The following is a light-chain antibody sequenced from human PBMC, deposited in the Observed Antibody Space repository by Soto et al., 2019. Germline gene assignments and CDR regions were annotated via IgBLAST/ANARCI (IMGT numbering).Light chain of an antibody. V-gene: IGKV3-15*01. CDR2: DTS. CDR1: QSLRGK. J-gene: IGKJ1*01. Sequence: VMTQSPATLSVSPGERATLSCRASQSLRGKLAWFQQRPGQALRLLIYDTSTRATGIPARFSGSGSGTEYTRTISSLQSEDFAVYYCQQYSVWLWTFGQGTKLEIK. CDR3: QQYSVWLWT.